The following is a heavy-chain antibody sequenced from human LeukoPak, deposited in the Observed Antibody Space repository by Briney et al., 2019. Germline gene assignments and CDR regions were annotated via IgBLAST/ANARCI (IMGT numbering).Heavy chain of an antibody. CDR2: INHSGST. CDR3: ARGRIAARGYFDY. CDR1: GGSFSGYY. J-gene: IGHJ4*02. V-gene: IGHV4-34*01. Sequence: KPSETLSLTCAVYGGSFSGYYWSWIRPPPGKGLEWIGEINHSGSTNYNPSLKSRVTISVDTSKNQFSLKLSSVTAADTAVYYCARGRIAARGYFDYWGQGTLVTVSS. D-gene: IGHD6-6*01.